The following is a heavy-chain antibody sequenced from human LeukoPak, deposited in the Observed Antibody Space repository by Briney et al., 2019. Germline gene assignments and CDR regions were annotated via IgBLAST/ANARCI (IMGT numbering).Heavy chain of an antibody. CDR2: INPNSGGT. J-gene: IGHJ4*02. V-gene: IGHV1-2*04. D-gene: IGHD3-10*01. Sequence: ASVKVSCKASGYTFTGYYMHWVRQAPGQGLEWMGWINPNSGGTNYAQKFQGWVTMTRDTSISTAYMELSRLRSEDTAVYYCATILDYGSGSYYNWDYWGQGTLVTVSS. CDR1: GYTFTGYY. CDR3: ATILDYGSGSYYNWDY.